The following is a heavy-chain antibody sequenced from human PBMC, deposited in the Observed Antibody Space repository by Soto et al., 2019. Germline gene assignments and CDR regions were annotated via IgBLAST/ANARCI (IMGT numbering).Heavy chain of an antibody. D-gene: IGHD4-17*01. CDR3: ARDTHYGGSDY. CDR2: SYYSGST. V-gene: IGHV4-31*03. J-gene: IGHJ4*02. CDR1: GGSISSGGYY. Sequence: SETLSLTCTVSGGSISSGGYYWSWIRQHPGKGLEWIGYSYYSGSTYYNPSLKSRVTISVDTSKNQFSLKLSSVTAADTAVYYWARDTHYGGSDYWGQGTLVTVSS.